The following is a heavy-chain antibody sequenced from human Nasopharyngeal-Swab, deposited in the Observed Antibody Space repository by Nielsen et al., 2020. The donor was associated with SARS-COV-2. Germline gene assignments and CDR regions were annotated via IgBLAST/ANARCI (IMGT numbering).Heavy chain of an antibody. Sequence: WIRQPPGKGLEWIGEINHSGSTNYNPSLKSQVTISVDTSKNQFSLKLSSVTAADTAVYYCARDPGSGSFYFDYWGQGTLVTVS. CDR2: INHSGST. D-gene: IGHD3-22*01. J-gene: IGHJ4*02. CDR3: ARDPGSGSFYFDY. V-gene: IGHV4-34*01.